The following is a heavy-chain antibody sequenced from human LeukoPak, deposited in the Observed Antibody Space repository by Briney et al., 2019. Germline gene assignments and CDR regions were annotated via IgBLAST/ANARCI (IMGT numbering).Heavy chain of an antibody. CDR1: GGSINGYY. Sequence: SETLSLTCTVSGGSINGYYWSWIRQPPGKGLEWIGYTYYSGSTNYNPSLKSRVTISVDTSKNQFSLKLSSVTAADTAVYYCARLRDDSAAYWYFDLWGRGTLVTVSS. V-gene: IGHV4-59*01. CDR2: TYYSGST. D-gene: IGHD4-17*01. CDR3: ARLRDDSAAYWYFDL. J-gene: IGHJ2*01.